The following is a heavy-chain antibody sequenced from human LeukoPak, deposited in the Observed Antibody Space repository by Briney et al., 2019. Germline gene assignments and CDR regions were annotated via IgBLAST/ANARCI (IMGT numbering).Heavy chain of an antibody. CDR1: GYTFITHY. D-gene: IGHD3-22*01. CDR3: ARDAGGSGYRDAEYFQH. CDR2: INPSGGST. Sequence: ASVKVSCKASGYTFITHYIHWVRQAPGQGLEWMGIINPSGGSTSYAQKFQGRVTMTRDMSTSTVYMELSSLRSEDTAVYYCARDAGGSGYRDAEYFQHWGQGTLVTVSS. J-gene: IGHJ1*01. V-gene: IGHV1-46*01.